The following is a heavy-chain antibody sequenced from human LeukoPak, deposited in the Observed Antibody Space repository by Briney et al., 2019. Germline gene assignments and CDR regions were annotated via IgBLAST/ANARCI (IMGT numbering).Heavy chain of an antibody. Sequence: GRSLRLSCAASGFTFSSYAMSSVRQAPGKGLEWVSAIRGSGGSTYYADSVKGRFTISRDNSKNTLYLQMNSLRAEDTAVYYCAKSVYYDSSGYYSYYYGMDVWGQGTTVTVSS. CDR3: AKSVYYDSSGYYSYYYGMDV. CDR1: GFTFSSYA. V-gene: IGHV3-23*01. D-gene: IGHD3-22*01. J-gene: IGHJ6*02. CDR2: IRGSGGST.